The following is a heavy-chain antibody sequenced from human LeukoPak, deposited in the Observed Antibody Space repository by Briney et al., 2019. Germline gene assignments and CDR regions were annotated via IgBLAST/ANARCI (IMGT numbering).Heavy chain of an antibody. D-gene: IGHD6-13*01. V-gene: IGHV3-11*06. J-gene: IGHJ4*02. CDR2: ISGSSSYT. CDR3: ATSYSSSWFSGGVDY. Sequence: GGSLRLSCAASGFSFSDYYMSWIRQAPGKGLEWVSYISGSSSYTNYADSVKGRFTISRDNAKNSLYLQMNSLRAEDTAVYYCATSYSSSWFSGGVDYWGQGTLVTVSS. CDR1: GFSFSDYY.